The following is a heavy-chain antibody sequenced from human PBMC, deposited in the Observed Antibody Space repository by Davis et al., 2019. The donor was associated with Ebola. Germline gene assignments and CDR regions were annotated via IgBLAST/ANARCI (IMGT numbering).Heavy chain of an antibody. CDR2: IIPIFGTA. CDR1: AGTFSSYA. CDR3: AGAGYDFWSGYSYYYYYMDV. V-gene: IGHV1-69*13. D-gene: IGHD3-3*01. J-gene: IGHJ6*03. Sequence: AASVKVSCKASAGTFSSYAISWVRQAPGQGLEWMGGIIPIFGTANYAQKFQGRVTITADEVTSTAYMELSSLRSEDTAVYYCAGAGYDFWSGYSYYYYYMDVWGKGTTVAVSS.